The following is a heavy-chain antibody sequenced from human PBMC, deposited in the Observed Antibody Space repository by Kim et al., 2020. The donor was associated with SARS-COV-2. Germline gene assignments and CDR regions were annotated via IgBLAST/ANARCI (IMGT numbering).Heavy chain of an antibody. CDR2: ISSSGSTI. V-gene: IGHV3-48*03. Sequence: GGSLRLSCAASGFTFSSYEMNWVRQAPGKGLEWVSYISSSGSTIYYADSVKGRFTISRDNAKNSLYLQMNSLRAEDTAVYYCARDTYEYYYDSSAPGGAFDYWGQGTLVTVSS. D-gene: IGHD3-22*01. J-gene: IGHJ4*02. CDR1: GFTFSSYE. CDR3: ARDTYEYYYDSSAPGGAFDY.